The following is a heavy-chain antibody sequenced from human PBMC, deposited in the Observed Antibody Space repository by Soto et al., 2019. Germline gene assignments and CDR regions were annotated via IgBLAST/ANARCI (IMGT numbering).Heavy chain of an antibody. V-gene: IGHV1-18*01. CDR1: GYTFASYG. J-gene: IGHJ6*02. CDR2: ISAYNGNT. CDR3: ARDRPKYSSSWYLYYYYGMDV. D-gene: IGHD6-13*01. Sequence: ASVKVSCKASGYTFASYGISWVRQAPGQGLEWMGWISAYNGNTNYAQKLQGRVTMTTDTSTSTAYMELRSLRSGDTAVYYCARDRPKYSSSWYLYYYYGMDVWGQGTTVTVS.